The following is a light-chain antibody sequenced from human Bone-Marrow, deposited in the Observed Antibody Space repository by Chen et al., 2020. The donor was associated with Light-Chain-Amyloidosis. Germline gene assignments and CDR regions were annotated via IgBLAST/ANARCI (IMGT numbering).Light chain of an antibody. CDR3: SSYSTSDTPV. CDR1: SSDFDIYNY. J-gene: IGLJ2*01. V-gene: IGLV2-14*03. CDR2: GVS. Sequence: QSALTQPASVSGSPRQSITISCTGSSSDFDIYNYASWVQHHPDKAPRLIIYGVSNRPSGVSTRFSGSKSGNTASLTISGLQAEDEADYYCSSYSTSDTPVFGGGTKLTVL.